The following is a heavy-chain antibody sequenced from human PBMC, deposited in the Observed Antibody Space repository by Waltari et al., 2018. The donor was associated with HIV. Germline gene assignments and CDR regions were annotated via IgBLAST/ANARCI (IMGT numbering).Heavy chain of an antibody. CDR2: IYPGDSDT. D-gene: IGHD3-22*01. CDR1: GYSFTNYW. V-gene: IGHV5-51*01. CDR3: ARRGDYFDSSGYYYGVGMDV. J-gene: IGHJ6*02. Sequence: EVQLVQSGAEVKKPGESLKISCKGSGYSFTNYWIAWVRHMPGKGLEWMGIIYPGDSDTTYSPSFQGQVTISADKSISTAYLQWSSLKASDTAMYFCARRGDYFDSSGYYYGVGMDVWGQGTTVTVSS.